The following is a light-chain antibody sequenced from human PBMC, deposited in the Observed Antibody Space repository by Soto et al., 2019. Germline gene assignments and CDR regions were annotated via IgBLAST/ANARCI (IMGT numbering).Light chain of an antibody. CDR2: NNS. CDR3: ASWDDSRNGHWV. CDR1: NSNIGGNS. V-gene: IGLV1-44*01. J-gene: IGLJ3*02. Sequence: QTVVTQAPSASGTPGQRVTISCSGSNSNIGGNSVSWYHHLPGTAPKLLIFNNSQRPSGVPDRFSGSKSGTSASLAISGLQSEDEADDYCASWDDSRNGHWVFGGGTKLTVL.